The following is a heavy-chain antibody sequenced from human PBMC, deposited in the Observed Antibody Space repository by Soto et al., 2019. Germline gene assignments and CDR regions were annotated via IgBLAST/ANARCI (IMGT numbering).Heavy chain of an antibody. V-gene: IGHV1-69*01. CDR3: ARASAPPAAADKNWFDP. D-gene: IGHD6-13*01. J-gene: IGHJ5*02. CDR2: IIPIFGTA. Sequence: QVQLVQSGAEVKKPGSSVKVSCKASGGTFSSYAISWVRQAPGQGLEWMGGIIPIFGTANYAQKFQGRVTIPADESTSTAYMELSSRRAEDTAVYYCARASAPPAAADKNWFDPWGQGNLVTVSS. CDR1: GGTFSSYA.